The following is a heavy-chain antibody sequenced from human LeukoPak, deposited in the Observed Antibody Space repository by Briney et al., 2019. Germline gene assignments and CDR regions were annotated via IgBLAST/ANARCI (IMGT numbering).Heavy chain of an antibody. D-gene: IGHD3-10*01. CDR1: GVSISSSNSY. CDR3: ARDRRFGEAFDI. Sequence: SETLSLTCTVSGVSISSSNSYWGWIRQPPGKGLEWIGSIYYSGNTYYNASLKSQVSISIDTSKNQFSLKLTSVTAADTAVYYCARDRRFGEAFDIWGQGTMVTVSS. CDR2: IYYSGNT. J-gene: IGHJ3*02. V-gene: IGHV4-39*02.